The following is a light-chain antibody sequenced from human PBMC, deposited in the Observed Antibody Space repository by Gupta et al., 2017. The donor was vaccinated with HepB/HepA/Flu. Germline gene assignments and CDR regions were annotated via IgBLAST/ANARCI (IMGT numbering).Light chain of an antibody. CDR1: NIGSKN. V-gene: IGLV3-9*01. CDR3: QVWDSFTNV. CDR2: RDS. J-gene: IGLJ1*01. Sequence: SHELPQPLSVSVALGQTARLTCGGNNIGSKNVHWYQQKPGRAPVLVIYRDSDRPSGIPERFSGSNSGNTATLTISRAQAGDEADYYCQVWDSFTNVFGTGTKVTVL.